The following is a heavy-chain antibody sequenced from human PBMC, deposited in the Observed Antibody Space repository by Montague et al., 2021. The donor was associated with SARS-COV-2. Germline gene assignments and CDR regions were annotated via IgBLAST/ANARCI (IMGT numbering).Heavy chain of an antibody. Sequence: SETLSLTCTVSGDSISTYYWSWIRQPPGKGLEWIGYIYYNGYTNYNPSLKSRVTISVDTSKNQFSLRVSSVTAADTAVYFCARGGATYYYDTSGYVNAFDTGGQGTMVTVSS. J-gene: IGHJ3*02. CDR2: IYYNGYT. CDR3: ARGGATYYYDTSGYVNAFDT. D-gene: IGHD3-22*01. CDR1: GDSISTYY. V-gene: IGHV4-59*01.